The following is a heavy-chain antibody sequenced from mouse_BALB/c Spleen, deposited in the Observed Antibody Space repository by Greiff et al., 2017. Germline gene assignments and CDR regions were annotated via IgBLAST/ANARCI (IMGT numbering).Heavy chain of an antibody. V-gene: IGHV5-6*01. Sequence: EVQLVESGGDLVKPGGSLKLSCAASGFTFSSYGMSWVRQTPDKRLEWVATISSGGSYTYYPDSVKGRFTISRDNAKNTLYLQMSSLKSEDTAMYYCARQGGYDDGAWFAYWGQGTLVTVSA. D-gene: IGHD2-2*01. J-gene: IGHJ3*01. CDR1: GFTFSSYG. CDR3: ARQGGYDDGAWFAY. CDR2: ISSGGSYT.